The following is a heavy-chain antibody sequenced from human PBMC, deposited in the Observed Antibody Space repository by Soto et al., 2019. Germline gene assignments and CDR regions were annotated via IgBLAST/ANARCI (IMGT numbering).Heavy chain of an antibody. Sequence: QVQLVQSGAEVKKPGSSVKVSCKASGGTFSSYAISWVRQAPGQGLEWMGGIIPIFGTANYAQKFQGRVTITADESTSTAYMELSSLRSEDTAVYYCARDNRYCSGGSCYEGGGYCYYGMDVWGQGTTVTVSS. V-gene: IGHV1-69*01. CDR2: IIPIFGTA. D-gene: IGHD2-15*01. J-gene: IGHJ6*02. CDR3: ARDNRYCSGGSCYEGGGYCYYGMDV. CDR1: GGTFSSYA.